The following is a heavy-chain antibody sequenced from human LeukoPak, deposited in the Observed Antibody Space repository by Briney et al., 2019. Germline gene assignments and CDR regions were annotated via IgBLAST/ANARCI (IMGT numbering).Heavy chain of an antibody. CDR2: ISSSSSYI. CDR3: ARDSSKYCSSTSCYAGMDY. Sequence: GGPLRLSCGASVFTFSTYSMNWVRHAPGKGLEWVTSISSSSSYIFYAHSVKGRFTISRDKAKNSLYLQMNSLRADDTAVFYCARDSSKYCSSTSCYAGMDYWGQGALVTVSS. D-gene: IGHD2-2*01. J-gene: IGHJ4*02. CDR1: VFTFSTYS. V-gene: IGHV3-21*01.